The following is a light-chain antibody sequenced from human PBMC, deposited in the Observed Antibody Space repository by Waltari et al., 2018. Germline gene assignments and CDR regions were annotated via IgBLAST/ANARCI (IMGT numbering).Light chain of an antibody. CDR3: QQRSNWPPRLT. CDR2: DAS. CDR1: KSVSIY. Sequence: EILLTQSPATLSLSPGERATISCRASKSVSIYLAWYQQKPGQTPRLLIYDASNRAPGIPARFSGSGAGTDFTLTISSLEPEDFAVYYCQQRSNWPPRLTFGGGTKVEIK. V-gene: IGKV3-11*01. J-gene: IGKJ4*01.